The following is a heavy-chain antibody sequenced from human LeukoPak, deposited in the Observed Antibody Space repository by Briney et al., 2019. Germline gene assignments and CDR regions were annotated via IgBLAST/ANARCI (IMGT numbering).Heavy chain of an antibody. CDR2: INHSGST. V-gene: IGHV4-34*01. CDR3: ARWNYDFWSGYYSFDY. D-gene: IGHD3-3*01. CDR1: GGSFSGYY. Sequence: SETLSLTCAVYGGSFSGYYWSWIRQPPGKGLEWIGEINHSGSTNYNPSLKSRVTISVDTSKNQFSPKLSSVTAADTAVYYCARWNYDFWSGYYSFDYWGQGTLVTVSS. J-gene: IGHJ4*02.